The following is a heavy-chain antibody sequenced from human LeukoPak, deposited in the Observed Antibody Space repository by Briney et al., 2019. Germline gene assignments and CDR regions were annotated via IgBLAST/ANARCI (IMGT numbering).Heavy chain of an antibody. CDR3: ARGLRGSYRFFDY. CDR2: INHSGST. CDR1: GGSFSGYY. D-gene: IGHD1-26*01. J-gene: IGHJ4*02. V-gene: IGHV4-34*01. Sequence: SETLSLTCAVYGGSFSGYYWSWIRRPPGKGLEWIGEINHSGSTNYNPSLKSRVTISVDTSKNQFSLKLSSVTAADTAVYYCARGLRGSYRFFDYWGQGTLVTVSS.